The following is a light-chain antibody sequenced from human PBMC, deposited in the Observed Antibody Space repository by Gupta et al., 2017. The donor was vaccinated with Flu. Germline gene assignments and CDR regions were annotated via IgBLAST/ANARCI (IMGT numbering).Light chain of an antibody. CDR3: QSFDERRSGYL. CDR1: HSNIGAGND. J-gene: IGLJ1*01. CDR2: DDT. Sequence: QSVLTQPPSVSGAPGQRVTISCTGSHSNIGAGNDVHWYQQLPGAAPKLLIYDDTRRPSGSPDRFSGSKSAASASLSISGLQADDEAHYYCQSFDERRSGYLFGAGTHFTVL. V-gene: IGLV1-40*01.